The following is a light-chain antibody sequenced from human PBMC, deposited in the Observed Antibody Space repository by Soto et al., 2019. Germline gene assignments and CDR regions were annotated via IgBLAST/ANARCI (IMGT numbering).Light chain of an antibody. CDR1: QSVSSN. Sequence: EIVMTQSPATLSVSPGERATLSCRASQSVSSNLAWYQQKPGQAPRLLIYGASTRATGIPARFSGSGSGTEVTLPISSLQSEDFAVYYCQQYNNWPPSITFGQGTRLEIK. CDR2: GAS. V-gene: IGKV3-15*01. CDR3: QQYNNWPPSIT. J-gene: IGKJ5*01.